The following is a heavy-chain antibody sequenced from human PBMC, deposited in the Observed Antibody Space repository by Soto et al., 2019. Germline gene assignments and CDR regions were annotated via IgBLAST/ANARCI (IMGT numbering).Heavy chain of an antibody. CDR2: ISADGRDL. CDR1: GFTLGAYV. Sequence: QVQLVESGGGVVQPGGSLRLSCAASGFTLGAYVMHWIRQAPGKGLEWVAAISADGRDLFYAASVEGRFTVSRDNSKKTLFLQMNSLRSEDTSVYSCAKSVPDPACRGGGCHRTFDYWGQGTLVTVSS. V-gene: IGHV3-30*18. D-gene: IGHD2-15*01. J-gene: IGHJ4*02. CDR3: AKSVPDPACRGGGCHRTFDY.